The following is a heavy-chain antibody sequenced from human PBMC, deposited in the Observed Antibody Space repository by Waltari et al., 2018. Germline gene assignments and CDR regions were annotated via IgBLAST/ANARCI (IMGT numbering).Heavy chain of an antibody. CDR1: GGSIRSGGYS. CDR3: ARVRASGAFDI. D-gene: IGHD3-10*01. V-gene: IGHV4-31*03. J-gene: IGHJ3*02. CDR2: IYYSGST. Sequence: QVQLQESGPGLVKPSQTLSLTCTVSGGSIRSGGYSWSWIRQHPGKGLEWIGYIYYSGSTYYNPSLKSRVTISVDTSKNQFSLKLSSVTAADTAVYYCARVRASGAFDIWGQGTMVTVSS.